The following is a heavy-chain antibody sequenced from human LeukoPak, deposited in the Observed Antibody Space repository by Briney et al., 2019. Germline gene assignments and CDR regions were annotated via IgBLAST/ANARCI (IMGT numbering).Heavy chain of an antibody. Sequence: GASVKVSCKASDFSFTSYGMSWVRQAPGQGLEWMGWISAYNGSTKYAQKLQGRVTMTTDTSTGTAYMELRSLRPDDTAVYYCARVSRSVRGSSLDYWGQGTLVTVSS. CDR2: ISAYNGST. CDR1: DFSFTSYG. J-gene: IGHJ4*02. CDR3: ARVSRSVRGSSLDY. V-gene: IGHV1-18*01. D-gene: IGHD3-10*01.